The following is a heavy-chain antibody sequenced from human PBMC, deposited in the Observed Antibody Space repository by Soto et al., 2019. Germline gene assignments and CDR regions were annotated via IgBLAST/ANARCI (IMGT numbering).Heavy chain of an antibody. D-gene: IGHD2-2*01. CDR2: IIPILGIA. Sequence: ASVKVSCKASGGTFSSYTISWVRQAPGQGLEWMGRIIPILGIANYAQKFQGRVTITADKSTSTAYMELSSLRSEDTAVYYCARERYCSSTSCSYWFDPWGQGTLVTVSS. CDR1: GGTFSSYT. V-gene: IGHV1-69*04. CDR3: ARERYCSSTSCSYWFDP. J-gene: IGHJ5*02.